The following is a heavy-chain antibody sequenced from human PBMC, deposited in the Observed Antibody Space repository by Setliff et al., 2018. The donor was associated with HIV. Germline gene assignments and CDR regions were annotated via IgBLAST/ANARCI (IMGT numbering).Heavy chain of an antibody. CDR2: VYHSGTT. D-gene: IGHD3-3*01. CDR3: MRGRSITIFGVAYFDI. V-gene: IGHV4-38-2*01. Sequence: SETLSLICAVSGYSISTAYYWGWIRQPPGKGLEWIGSVYHSGTTYYNPSLKSRVTISVDMSNNQFSLKVTSVTAADTAVYYCMRGRSITIFGVAYFDIWGQGTQVTVSS. CDR1: GYSISTAYY. J-gene: IGHJ4*02.